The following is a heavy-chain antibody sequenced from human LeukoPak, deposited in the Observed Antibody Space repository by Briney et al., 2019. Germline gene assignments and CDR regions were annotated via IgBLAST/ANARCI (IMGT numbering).Heavy chain of an antibody. V-gene: IGHV1-2*02. Sequence: ASVKVSCKASGYTFTGYYMHWVRQVPGQGLEWMGWINPNSGDTNYAQKFQGRVTMTRDTSISTAYMELSRLRSDDTAVYYCARVRYRLAETYIDYWGQGTLVTVSS. CDR2: INPNSGDT. CDR1: GYTFTGYY. D-gene: IGHD3-16*01. J-gene: IGHJ4*02. CDR3: ARVRYRLAETYIDY.